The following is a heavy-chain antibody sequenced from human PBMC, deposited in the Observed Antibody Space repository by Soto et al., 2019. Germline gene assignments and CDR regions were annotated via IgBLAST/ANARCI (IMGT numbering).Heavy chain of an antibody. D-gene: IGHD6-19*01. CDR3: AKGGRQWLVTSDFNY. J-gene: IGHJ4*02. CDR2: VSHDGRNT. V-gene: IGHV3-30*18. Sequence: VQLVESGGGVVQPGRSLRLSCAASGFTFSDYAMHWVRQAPGKGLEWVAVVSHDGRNTHYADSVKGRFTISRDSSKNTVALEMTSLRAEDTADYYGAKGGRQWLVTSDFNYWGQGALVTVSS. CDR1: GFTFSDYA.